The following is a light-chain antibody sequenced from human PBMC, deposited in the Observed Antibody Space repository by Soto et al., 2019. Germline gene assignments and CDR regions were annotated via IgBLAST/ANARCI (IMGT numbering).Light chain of an antibody. CDR2: DVS. CDR1: SSDVGRYNY. CDR3: CSFGGSYTGV. J-gene: IGLJ1*01. Sequence: QSALTQPGSVSGSPGQSVSISCTGTSSDVGRYNYVSWYQQHPDKAPKLMIYDVSERPSGVPVRFSGSKSGNTASLTITGLQGEDEADYYCCSFGGSYTGVFGTGTKVTVL. V-gene: IGLV2-11*01.